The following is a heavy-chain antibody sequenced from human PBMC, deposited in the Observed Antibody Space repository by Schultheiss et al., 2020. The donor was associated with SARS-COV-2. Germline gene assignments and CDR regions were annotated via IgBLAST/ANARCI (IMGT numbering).Heavy chain of an antibody. CDR2: IYPGDSDA. CDR1: GYNFPDYW. V-gene: IGHV5-51*01. Sequence: GESLKISCKASGYNFPDYWIAWVRQMPGKGLEWMGVIYPGDSDARYSPSFEGQVTLSADKSINTAFLQWSSLKASDTAMYYCARGYCGGGSCYEGEWFDSWGQGTLVTVSS. CDR3: ARGYCGGGSCYEGEWFDS. D-gene: IGHD2-15*01. J-gene: IGHJ5*01.